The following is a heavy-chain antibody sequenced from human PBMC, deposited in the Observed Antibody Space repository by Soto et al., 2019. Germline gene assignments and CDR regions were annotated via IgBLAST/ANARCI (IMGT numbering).Heavy chain of an antibody. J-gene: IGHJ6*02. CDR2: IISGGTRA. V-gene: IGHV3-74*01. Sequence: EVQLVESGGGLVQPGGSLRLSCAASGFTFSSDWMNWVRQSPGKGLEWVSRIISGGTRATYADFVKGRFTITSDNAKNTLYLQMHSLTADDTAVYYCARERTSKGGLDICGQGTTVTVSS. CDR3: ARERTSKGGLDI. CDR1: GFTFSSDW.